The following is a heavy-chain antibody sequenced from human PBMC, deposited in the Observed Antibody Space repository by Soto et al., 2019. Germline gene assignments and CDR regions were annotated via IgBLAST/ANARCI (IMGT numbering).Heavy chain of an antibody. D-gene: IGHD5-18*01. CDR2: ISYDGSNE. J-gene: IGHJ4*02. CDR1: GFTFSSNA. Sequence: GGSLRLACAASGFTFSSNAMHWVRQAPGKGLEWVATISYDGSNEYYADSVNGRFTISRDSSKNTLFLQMNSLRAADTAVYYCARAAMVTWGHIDYWGQGTQVTVSS. V-gene: IGHV3-30-3*01. CDR3: ARAAMVTWGHIDY.